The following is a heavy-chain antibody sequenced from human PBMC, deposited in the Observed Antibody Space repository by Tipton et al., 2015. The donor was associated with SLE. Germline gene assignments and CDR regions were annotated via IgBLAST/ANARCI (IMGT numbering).Heavy chain of an antibody. Sequence: QLVQSGPEVKKPGASVKVSCKASGYTFISYGFSWVRQAPGQGLEWMGWISTYNGHTNYAQKLQGRVIMTTDTSTSTAYMELRSLRSDDTAVYYCARVNYDFWSGLNYWGQGTLVTVSS. CDR2: ISTYNGHT. J-gene: IGHJ4*02. D-gene: IGHD3-3*01. CDR1: GYTFISYG. V-gene: IGHV1-18*01. CDR3: ARVNYDFWSGLNY.